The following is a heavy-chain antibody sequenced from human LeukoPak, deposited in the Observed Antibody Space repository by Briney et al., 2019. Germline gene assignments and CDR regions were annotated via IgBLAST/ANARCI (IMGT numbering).Heavy chain of an antibody. J-gene: IGHJ4*02. CDR2: ISSNGGST. CDR3: VKDHDYYDSSGYYPLFDY. V-gene: IGHV3-64D*09. CDR1: GGSISRYY. D-gene: IGHD3-22*01. Sequence: PSETLSLTCTVSGGSISRYYWSWIRQPPGKGLEYVSAISSNGGSTYYADSVKGRFTISRDNSKNTLYLQMSSLRAEDTAVYYCVKDHDYYDSSGYYPLFDYWGQGTLVTVSS.